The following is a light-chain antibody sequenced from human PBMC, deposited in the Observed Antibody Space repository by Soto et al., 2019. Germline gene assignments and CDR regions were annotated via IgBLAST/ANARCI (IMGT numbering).Light chain of an antibody. V-gene: IGLV4-60*02. Sequence: QSVLTRYSSASASLGSSVKLTCTLSSGHSSYIIAWHQQQPGKAPRYLMKLEGSGSYNKGSGVPDRFSGSSSGADRYLTISNLQFEDEADYYCETWDSNTHTVFGGGTKLTVL. CDR2: LEGSGSY. CDR1: SGHSSYI. CDR3: ETWDSNTHTV. J-gene: IGLJ3*02.